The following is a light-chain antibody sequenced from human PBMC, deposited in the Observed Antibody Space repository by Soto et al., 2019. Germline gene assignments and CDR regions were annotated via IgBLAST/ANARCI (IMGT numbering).Light chain of an antibody. CDR3: CSYAGSNWGYV. Sequence: QAVVTQPASVSGSPGQSITISCTGTSSDIGGYHLVSWYQHQSGKAPKLIIYKVSQWPSGVSDRFSASKSGNTASLTISGLQAEDEADYYCCSYAGSNWGYVFGTGTKLTVL. V-gene: IGLV2-23*02. CDR2: KVS. CDR1: SSDIGGYHL. J-gene: IGLJ1*01.